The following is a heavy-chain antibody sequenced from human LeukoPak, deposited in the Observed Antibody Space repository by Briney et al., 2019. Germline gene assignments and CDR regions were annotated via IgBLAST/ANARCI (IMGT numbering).Heavy chain of an antibody. Sequence: SETLSLTCTVSGGSISSSSYYWCWIRQPPGKGLEWIGTIYYSGSTYYNPSLKSRVTVSVDTSKNQFSLKLSSVTAADTAVYYCARRVARSSSGFDYWGQGTLVTVSS. J-gene: IGHJ4*02. CDR3: ARRVARSSSGFDY. CDR2: IYYSGST. D-gene: IGHD6-6*01. CDR1: GGSISSSSYY. V-gene: IGHV4-39*01.